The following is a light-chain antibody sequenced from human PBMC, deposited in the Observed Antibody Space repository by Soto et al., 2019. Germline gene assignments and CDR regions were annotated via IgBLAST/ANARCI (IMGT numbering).Light chain of an antibody. CDR2: EVN. V-gene: IGLV2-14*01. J-gene: IGLJ1*01. CDR1: SSDVGGYNY. Sequence: SALTQPASVSGSPGQSITISCTGTSSDVGGYNYVSWYQQHPGKAPKLMIYEVNYRPLGVSNRFSGSKSGNTASLTISGLQVEDEADYYCSSYTTSSTLHVFGTGTKLTVL. CDR3: SSYTTSSTLHV.